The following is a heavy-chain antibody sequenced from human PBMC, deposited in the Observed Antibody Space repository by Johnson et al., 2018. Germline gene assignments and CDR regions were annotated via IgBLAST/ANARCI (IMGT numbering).Heavy chain of an antibody. V-gene: IGHV3-9*02. CDR1: GFISDDYA. CDR3: ARDGVRLWEYDFWSGPPHYYYYLDV. D-gene: IGHD3-3*01. J-gene: IGHJ6*03. Sequence: VQLVQSGGGLVQPGRSLRLSCAASGFISDDYAIHWVRQVPGKGLEWVSGISWNSGSIGYADSVKGRFTISRDNAKNSLYLQMNSLRAEDTAVYYCARDGVRLWEYDFWSGPPHYYYYLDVGGKGTTVTVSS. CDR2: ISWNSGSI.